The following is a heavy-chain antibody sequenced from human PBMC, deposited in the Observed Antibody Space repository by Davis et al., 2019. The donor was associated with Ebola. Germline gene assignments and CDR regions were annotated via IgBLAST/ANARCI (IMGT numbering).Heavy chain of an antibody. J-gene: IGHJ4*02. D-gene: IGHD3-16*01. CDR2: VYYSGTT. CDR3: ARAQYVRLLDY. CDR1: GGSISSYF. V-gene: IGHV4-59*08. Sequence: SETLSLTCTVSGGSISSYFWSWIRQPPGKGLEWIGYVYYSGTTNYNPSLKSRVTISVDTSKRQFSLRLNSVTAADTAVYYCARAQYVRLLDYWGQGTLVTVSS.